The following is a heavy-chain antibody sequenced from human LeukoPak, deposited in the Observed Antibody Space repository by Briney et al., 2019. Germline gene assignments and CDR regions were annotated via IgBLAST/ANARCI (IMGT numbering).Heavy chain of an antibody. J-gene: IGHJ4*02. D-gene: IGHD3-22*01. CDR3: ARAHISSGYYHSDY. V-gene: IGHV4-59*08. CDR1: GSSISTYY. CDR2: IYNSGST. Sequence: SETLSLTCTVSGSSISTYYWSWIRQPPGKGLESIGYIYNSGSTNYNPSLKSRVTISVDTSKNQFSLKLSSVTAADTAVYYCARAHISSGYYHSDYWGQGTLVTVSS.